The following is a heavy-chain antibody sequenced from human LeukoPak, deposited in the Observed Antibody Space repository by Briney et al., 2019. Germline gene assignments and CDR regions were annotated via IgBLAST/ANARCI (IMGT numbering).Heavy chain of an antibody. Sequence: GASVKVSCKASGYTFTSYGISWVRQAPGQGLEWMGWISAYNGNTNYAQKLQGRVTMTTDTSTSTAYMELRSLRSDVTAVYYCARDIPYFGVVPYYYYYMDVWGKGTTVTVSS. V-gene: IGHV1-18*01. J-gene: IGHJ6*03. D-gene: IGHD3-3*01. CDR1: GYTFTSYG. CDR2: ISAYNGNT. CDR3: ARDIPYFGVVPYYYYYMDV.